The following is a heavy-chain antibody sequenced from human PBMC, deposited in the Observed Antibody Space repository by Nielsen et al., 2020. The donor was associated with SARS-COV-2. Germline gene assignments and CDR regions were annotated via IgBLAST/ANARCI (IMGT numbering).Heavy chain of an antibody. D-gene: IGHD3-22*01. CDR1: GFTFSSYA. Sequence: GGSLRLSCAASGFTFSSYAMHWVRQAPGKGLEWVAVISYDGSNKYYADSVKGRFTISRDNSKNTLYLQMNSLRAEDTAVYYCARDHGRPFWYYYDSYFDYWGQGTLVTVSS. V-gene: IGHV3-30*04. CDR2: ISYDGSNK. CDR3: ARDHGRPFWYYYDSYFDY. J-gene: IGHJ4*02.